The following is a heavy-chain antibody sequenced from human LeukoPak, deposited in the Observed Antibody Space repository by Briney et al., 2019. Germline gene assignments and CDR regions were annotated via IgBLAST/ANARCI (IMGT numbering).Heavy chain of an antibody. CDR2: INAGNGNT. CDR3: ARDSSGWYDCFDY. Sequence: ASVKVSCKASGYTFTSYAMHWVRQAPGQRLEWMGWINAGNGNTKYSQKFQGRVTITRDTSASTAYMELSSLRSEDTAVYYCARDSSGWYDCFDYWGQGTLVTVSS. V-gene: IGHV1-3*01. J-gene: IGHJ4*02. CDR1: GYTFTSYA. D-gene: IGHD6-19*01.